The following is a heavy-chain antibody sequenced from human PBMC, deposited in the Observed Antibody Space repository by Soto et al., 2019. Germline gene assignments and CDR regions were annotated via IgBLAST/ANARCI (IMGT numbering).Heavy chain of an antibody. Sequence: QVQLVQSGAEVKKPGSSVRVSCKASGGTFRNYAISWVRQAPGQGFEWMGRIIPILDLSNYAQKFQGRVKITADKSTSTVYMELSSLRSEDTAVYYWERVQDYYGSGNYYWFDPWGQGTLVTVSS. CDR3: ERVQDYYGSGNYYWFDP. D-gene: IGHD3-10*01. V-gene: IGHV1-69*04. CDR2: IIPILDLS. CDR1: GGTFRNYA. J-gene: IGHJ5*02.